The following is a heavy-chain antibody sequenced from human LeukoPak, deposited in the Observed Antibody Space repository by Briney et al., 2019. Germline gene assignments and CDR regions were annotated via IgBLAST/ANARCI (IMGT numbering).Heavy chain of an antibody. V-gene: IGHV4-38-2*02. CDR1: GYSISSGYY. D-gene: IGHD3-10*01. Sequence: SETLSLTCTVSGYSISSGYYWGWIRQPPGKGLEWIRNIYHSGNTYYNPSLKSRVTISVDTSENQFSLKLRSVTAADTAVYYCARKMYYYVSHSEEYNYYMDVWGKGTTVTVSS. CDR2: IYHSGNT. J-gene: IGHJ6*03. CDR3: ARKMYYYVSHSEEYNYYMDV.